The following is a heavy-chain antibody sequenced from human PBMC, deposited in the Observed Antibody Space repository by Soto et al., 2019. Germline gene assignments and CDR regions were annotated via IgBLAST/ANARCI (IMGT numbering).Heavy chain of an antibody. D-gene: IGHD4-17*01. CDR1: GFTFSSYG. Sequence: LRLSCVGSGFTFSSYGMHWLRQSPGEGLEWMAVIVNYGSDRDYAASVAGRFTISRDNPKNTLYLQMDNLGVDDTAMYYCARDDDYEANGLDYWGQGTLVTVS. J-gene: IGHJ4*02. CDR2: IVNYGSDR. CDR3: ARDDDYEANGLDY. V-gene: IGHV3-33*01.